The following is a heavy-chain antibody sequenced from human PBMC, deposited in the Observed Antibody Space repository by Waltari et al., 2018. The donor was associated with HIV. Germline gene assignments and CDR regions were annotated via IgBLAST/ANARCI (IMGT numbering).Heavy chain of an antibody. CDR3: ARGEGGYTYGYNWLDL. J-gene: IGHJ5*02. CDR1: GFSLSSYG. D-gene: IGHD1-26*01. CDR2: IWYDGSNK. Sequence: QVQVVESGGSLVQPGWSRRLSCAASGFSLSSYGMHWVRQAPGKGLEWVALIWYDGSNKDYGDSVKGRFTIFSDKSKNTVFLQMTRLRVEDTATYYCARGEGGYTYGYNWLDLWGQGTVFTVSS. V-gene: IGHV3-33*01.